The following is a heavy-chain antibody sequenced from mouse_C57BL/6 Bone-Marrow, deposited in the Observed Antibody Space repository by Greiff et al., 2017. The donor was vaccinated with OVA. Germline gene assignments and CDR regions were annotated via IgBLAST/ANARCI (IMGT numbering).Heavy chain of an antibody. D-gene: IGHD4-1*01. J-gene: IGHJ1*03. CDR2: IYPSDSET. CDR1: GYTFTSYW. Sequence: VQLQQPGAELVRPGSSVKLSCTASGYTFTSYWMAWVQQRPGQGLEWIGNIYPSDSETHYNQKFKDKATLTVDQSSSTAYMQLSSLTSEDAAVDYCARSDWDWDFDVWGTGTTVTVSS. V-gene: IGHV1-61*01. CDR3: ARSDWDWDFDV.